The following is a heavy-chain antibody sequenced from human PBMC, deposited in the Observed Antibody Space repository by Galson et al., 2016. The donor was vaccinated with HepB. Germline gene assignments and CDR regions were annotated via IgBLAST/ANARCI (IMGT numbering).Heavy chain of an antibody. V-gene: IGHV3-15*01. CDR2: IQSLTSGGTT. D-gene: IGHD3-10*01. CDR1: GFNFNPAW. CDR3: TSDVAAVGVGEFDY. Sequence: SLRLSCATSGFNFNPAWLSWVRQAPGKGLEWVARIQSLTSGGTTDYAAPVKGRFTISRDDSQSTVYLQMDRLKSEDTGLYYCTSDVAAVGVGEFDYWGQRVLVTVSS. J-gene: IGHJ4*02.